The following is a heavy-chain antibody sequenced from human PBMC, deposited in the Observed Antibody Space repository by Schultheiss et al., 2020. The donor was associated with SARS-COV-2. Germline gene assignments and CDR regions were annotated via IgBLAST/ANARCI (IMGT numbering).Heavy chain of an antibody. V-gene: IGHV4-34*01. CDR1: GGSFSGYF. CDR3: ARTAGYFDY. D-gene: IGHD2-21*02. J-gene: IGHJ4*02. Sequence: SQTLSLTCAVYGGSFSGYFWNWIRQPPGKGLEWIGYIYYSGSTNYNPSLKSRVTISVDTSKNQFSLKLSSVTAADTAVYYCARTAGYFDYWGQGTLVTVSS. CDR2: IYYSGST.